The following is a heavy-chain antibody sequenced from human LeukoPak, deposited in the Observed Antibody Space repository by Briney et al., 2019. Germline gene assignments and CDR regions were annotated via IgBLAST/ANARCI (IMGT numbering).Heavy chain of an antibody. V-gene: IGHV3-30-3*01. Sequence: PGGSLRLSYAASGVTFSSYAMHWVRQAPGKGLEWVAVISYDGSNKYYADSVKGRFTISRDNSKNTLYLQMNSLRAEDTALYYCAKDTDTAMVTNAFDIWGQGTMVTVSS. D-gene: IGHD5-18*01. CDR2: ISYDGSNK. CDR3: AKDTDTAMVTNAFDI. J-gene: IGHJ3*02. CDR1: GVTFSSYA.